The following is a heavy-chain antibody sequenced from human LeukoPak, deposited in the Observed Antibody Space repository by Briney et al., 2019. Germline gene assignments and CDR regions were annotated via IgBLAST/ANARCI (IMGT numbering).Heavy chain of an antibody. Sequence: SETLSLTCTVSGGSISSGSYYWSWIRQPAGKGLEWIGYIYYSGSTNYNPSLKSRVTISVDTSKNQFSLKLSSVTAADTAVYYCARDPGRRRTVGYFDYWGQGTLVTVSS. D-gene: IGHD1-14*01. J-gene: IGHJ4*02. V-gene: IGHV4-61*10. CDR2: IYYSGST. CDR3: ARDPGRRRTVGYFDY. CDR1: GGSISSGSYY.